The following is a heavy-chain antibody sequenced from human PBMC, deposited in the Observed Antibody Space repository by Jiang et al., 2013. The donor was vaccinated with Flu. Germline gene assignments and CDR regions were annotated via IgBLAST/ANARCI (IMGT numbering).Heavy chain of an antibody. CDR3: AIGGLVAAAGTIDP. CDR1: GYTFTSYG. J-gene: IGHJ5*02. CDR2: INSGNGNT. V-gene: IGHV1-3*04. D-gene: IGHD6-13*01. Sequence: SGAEVKKPGASVKVSCKASGYTFTSYGMHWVRQAPGQRLEWMGWINSGNGNTIYSQNFQDRVTFTRDSFASTAHMELSSLRSEDTAVYYCAIGGLVAAAGTIDPWGQGTQVTVSS.